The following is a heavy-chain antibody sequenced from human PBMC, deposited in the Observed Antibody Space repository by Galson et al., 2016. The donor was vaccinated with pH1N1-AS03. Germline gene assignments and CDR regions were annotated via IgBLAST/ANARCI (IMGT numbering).Heavy chain of an antibody. D-gene: IGHD1-7*01. V-gene: IGHV1-69*05. CDR1: GGTFDNHP. CDR2: FIPIFGTT. Sequence: SVKVSCKASGGTFDNHPINWVRQAPGQGLEWMGGFIPIFGTTNYAPNYQGRVTFTTDDSTTTVYMELRNLRSEDTAVYYCARNSDSLGAFDVWGQGILLSVSS. J-gene: IGHJ3*01. CDR3: ARNSDSLGAFDV.